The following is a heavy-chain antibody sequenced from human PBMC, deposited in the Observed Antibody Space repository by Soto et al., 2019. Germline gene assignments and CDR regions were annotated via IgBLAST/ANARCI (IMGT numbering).Heavy chain of an antibody. D-gene: IGHD2-2*01. CDR2: INPSGGST. V-gene: IGHV1-46*01. CDR3: ARGPCPFTSCPLYYYGMDV. J-gene: IGHJ6*02. CDR1: GYTFTSYY. Sequence: QVQLVQSGAEVKKPGASVKVSCKASGYTFTSYYMHWVRQAPGQGLEWMGIINPSGGSTSYAQKCQDRVTRTRDTSTSTVYMELSSLRSEDTAVYYCARGPCPFTSCPLYYYGMDVWGQGTTVTVSS.